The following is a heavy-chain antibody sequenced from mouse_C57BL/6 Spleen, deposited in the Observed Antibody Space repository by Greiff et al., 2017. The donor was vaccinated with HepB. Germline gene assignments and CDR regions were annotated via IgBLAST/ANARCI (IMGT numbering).Heavy chain of an antibody. V-gene: IGHV5-4*01. J-gene: IGHJ1*03. D-gene: IGHD1-1*02. CDR3: ARTISPFLAPSYFDV. CDR2: ISDGGSYT. Sequence: VQLVESGGGLVKPGGSLKLSCAASGFTFSSYAMSWVRQTPEKRLEWVATISDGGSYTYYPDNVKGRFTISRDNAKNNLYLQMSHLKSEDTAMYYCARTISPFLAPSYFDVWGTFTTVTVSS. CDR1: GFTFSSYA.